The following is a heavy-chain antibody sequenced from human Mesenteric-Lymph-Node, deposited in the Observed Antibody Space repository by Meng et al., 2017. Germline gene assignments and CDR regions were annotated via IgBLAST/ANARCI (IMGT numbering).Heavy chain of an antibody. CDR1: GGSISSSNYY. CDR2: IYYSGST. CDR3: AREATSTVTFDF. D-gene: IGHD4-17*01. J-gene: IGHJ4*02. V-gene: IGHV4-31*02. Sequence: SCTVSGGSISSSNYYWGWIRPHPGQGLEWIGYIYYSGSTYYNPSLKSRVTMSVDTSKNQFSLKLSAVNAADTAVYYCAREATSTVTFDFWGQGTLVTVSS.